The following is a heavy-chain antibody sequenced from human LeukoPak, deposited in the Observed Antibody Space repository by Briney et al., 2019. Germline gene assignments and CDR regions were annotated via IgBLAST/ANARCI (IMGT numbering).Heavy chain of an antibody. J-gene: IGHJ4*02. V-gene: IGHV3-11*01. Sequence: GGSLRLSCASSGLTFSHYVMGWVRQAPGKGLEWVSYISSSGSTIYCADSVKGRFTISRDNAKNSLYLQMNSLRAEDTAVYYCARDDSLRGTDYWGQGTLVTVSS. CDR2: ISSSGSTI. D-gene: IGHD1/OR15-1a*01. CDR1: GLTFSHYV. CDR3: ARDDSLRGTDY.